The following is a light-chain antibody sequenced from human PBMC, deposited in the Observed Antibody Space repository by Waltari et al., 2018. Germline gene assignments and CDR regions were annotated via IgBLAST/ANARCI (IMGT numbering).Light chain of an antibody. V-gene: IGKV2-29*02. J-gene: IGKJ1*01. CDR3: MQGLHLPRT. CDR2: AVS. CDR1: QTLLHSDGQTY. Sequence: DVVMTQTPLSLSVTPGQPASISCKSSQTLLHSDGQTYLFWFLQNPGQSPQLLIYAVSSQLSGVSTKFSGSGSGTDFTLKISRVEAEDVGIYYCMQGLHLPRTFGPGTKVEMK.